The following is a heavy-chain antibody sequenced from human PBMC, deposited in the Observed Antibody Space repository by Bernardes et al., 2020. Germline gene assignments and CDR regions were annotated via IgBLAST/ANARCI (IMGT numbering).Heavy chain of an antibody. Sequence: APVKVSCKPSGYTFTDYFIHWVRQAPGQGLEWVGRINANSGGTNYAQKFQGTVTMTRDTSISTAYMELRSLRSDDTAVYYCARDVVRGADAFDIWGQGTMLSVSS. D-gene: IGHD3-10*01. CDR1: GYTFTDYF. J-gene: IGHJ3*02. V-gene: IGHV1-2*06. CDR2: INANSGGT. CDR3: ARDVVRGADAFDI.